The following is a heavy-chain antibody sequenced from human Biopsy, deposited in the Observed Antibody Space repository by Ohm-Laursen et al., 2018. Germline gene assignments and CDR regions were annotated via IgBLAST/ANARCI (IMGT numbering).Heavy chain of an antibody. Sequence: ASVKVSCKAPGGTFSNYGVNWVRQAPGQGLEWLGGNIPILGTGNYAQKFQDRVTVAADTSTSTATMELRSLRSDDTAVYYCATKLTGYFHHWGQGTLVIVSS. V-gene: IGHV1-69*06. CDR2: NIPILGTG. D-gene: IGHD3-9*01. CDR1: GGTFSNYG. CDR3: ATKLTGYFHH. J-gene: IGHJ1*01.